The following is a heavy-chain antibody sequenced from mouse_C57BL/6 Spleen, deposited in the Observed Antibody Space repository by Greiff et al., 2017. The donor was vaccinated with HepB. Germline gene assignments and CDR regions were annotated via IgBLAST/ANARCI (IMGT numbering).Heavy chain of an antibody. Sequence: VQLKESGAELVRPGSSVKMSCKTSGYTFTSYGINWVKQRPGQGLEWIGYIYIGNGYTEYNEKFKGKATLTSDTSSSTAYMQLSSLTSEDSAIYFCARYDYDLNYAMDYWGQGTSVTVSS. CDR3: ARYDYDLNYAMDY. CDR2: IYIGNGYT. J-gene: IGHJ4*01. CDR1: GYTFTSYG. D-gene: IGHD2-4*01. V-gene: IGHV1-58*01.